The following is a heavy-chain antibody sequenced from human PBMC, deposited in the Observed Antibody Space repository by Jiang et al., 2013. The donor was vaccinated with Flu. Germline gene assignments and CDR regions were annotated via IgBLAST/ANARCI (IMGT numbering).Heavy chain of an antibody. CDR3: AKETIEMPTTDLVFNYHGMDV. Sequence: SGAEVKKPGSSVKVSCETSGGTFSSYAITWVRQAPGQGLEWMGRIIPSLGVANYAQNFQDRVTITADKSTGAGYMEVSSLRSEDTAVYYCAKETIEMPTTDLVFNYHGMDVWGKGTTVTVSS. D-gene: IGHD5-24*01. CDR1: GGTFSSYA. J-gene: IGHJ6*04. CDR2: IIPSLGVA. V-gene: IGHV1-69*04.